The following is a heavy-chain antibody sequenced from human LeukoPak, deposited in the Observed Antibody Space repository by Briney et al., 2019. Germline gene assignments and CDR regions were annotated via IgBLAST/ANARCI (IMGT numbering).Heavy chain of an antibody. Sequence: ALVKVSCKASGYTFTSYYMHWVRQAPGQGLEWMGIINPSGGSTSYAQKFQGRVTMTRDTSTSTVYMELSSLRSEDTAVYYCARDSSARFGELLFDYWGQGTLVTVSS. V-gene: IGHV1-46*01. CDR3: ARDSSARFGELLFDY. D-gene: IGHD3-10*01. CDR1: GYTFTSYY. J-gene: IGHJ4*02. CDR2: INPSGGST.